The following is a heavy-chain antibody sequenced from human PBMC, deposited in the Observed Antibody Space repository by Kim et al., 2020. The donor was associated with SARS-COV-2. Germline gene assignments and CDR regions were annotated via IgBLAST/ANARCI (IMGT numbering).Heavy chain of an antibody. CDR3: ARGDGSAYYFDY. D-gene: IGHD6-19*01. J-gene: IGHJ4*02. Sequence: NYKPTLRSRVTISLDTSKNQFSLEVNSVTAADTAVYYCARGDGSAYYFDYWGQGTLVTVSS. V-gene: IGHV4-59*09.